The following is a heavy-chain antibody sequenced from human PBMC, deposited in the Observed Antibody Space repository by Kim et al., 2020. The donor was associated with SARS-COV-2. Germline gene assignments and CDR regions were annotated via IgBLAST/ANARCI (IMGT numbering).Heavy chain of an antibody. V-gene: IGHV3-21*01. Sequence: DAVKGPFTISRDNAKNSLYLQMNSLRAEDTAVYYCARDGSGSNYYGMDVWGQGTTVTVSS. D-gene: IGHD3-10*01. J-gene: IGHJ6*02. CDR3: ARDGSGSNYYGMDV.